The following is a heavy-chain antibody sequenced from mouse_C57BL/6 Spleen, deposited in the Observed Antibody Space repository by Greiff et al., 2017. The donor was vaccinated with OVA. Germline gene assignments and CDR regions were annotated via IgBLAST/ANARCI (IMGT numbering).Heavy chain of an antibody. Sequence: VQLQQSGPELVKPGASVKISCKASGYTFTDYYMNWVKQSHGKSLEWIGDINPNNGGTSYNQKFKGKATLTVDKSSSTAYMELRSLTSEDSAVYYCARKRTTVEDYWGQGTTLTVSS. CDR3: ARKRTTVEDY. D-gene: IGHD1-1*01. J-gene: IGHJ2*01. CDR2: INPNNGGT. V-gene: IGHV1-26*01. CDR1: GYTFTDYY.